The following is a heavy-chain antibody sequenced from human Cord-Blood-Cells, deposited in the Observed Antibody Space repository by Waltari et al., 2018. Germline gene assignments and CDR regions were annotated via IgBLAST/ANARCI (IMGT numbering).Heavy chain of an antibody. V-gene: IGHV4-34*01. J-gene: IGHJ4*02. CDR1: GGSFSGYY. CDR2: INHSGST. Sequence: QVQLQQWGAGLLKPSETLSLTCAVYGGSFSGYYWSWIRQPPGKGLEWIGEINHSGSTNCNPALKSRVTISVDSAKTQFSLKLSAVTAADTAVYYCARGYCSSTSCYTRRGNYFDYWGQGTLVTVSS. CDR3: ARGYCSSTSCYTRRGNYFDY. D-gene: IGHD2-2*02.